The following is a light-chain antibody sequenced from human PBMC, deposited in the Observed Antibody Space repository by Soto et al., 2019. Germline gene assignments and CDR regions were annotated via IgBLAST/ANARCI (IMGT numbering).Light chain of an antibody. J-gene: IGKJ1*01. V-gene: IGKV1-39*01. CDR2: ATS. Sequence: DIQMTQSPSSLSASVGDRVTITCRVSQSISTYLIWYQQKPGKAPKLLIYATSSLQSGVPSRFSGSGSGTEFTLTISSLQPDDFATYYCQQYNSYWTFGQGTKVDI. CDR1: QSISTY. CDR3: QQYNSYWT.